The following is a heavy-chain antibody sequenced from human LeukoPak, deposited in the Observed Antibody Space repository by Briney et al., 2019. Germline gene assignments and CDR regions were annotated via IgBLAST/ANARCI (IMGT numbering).Heavy chain of an antibody. Sequence: SETLSLTCTVSGGSISSGGYYWSWIRQHPGKGLEWIGYIYYSGSTYYNPSLKSRVTISVDTSKNQFSLKLSSVTAADTAVYYCARAPYYYDRYGMDVWGQGTTVTVSS. D-gene: IGHD3-22*01. CDR2: IYYSGST. J-gene: IGHJ6*02. CDR1: GGSISSGGYY. CDR3: ARAPYYYDRYGMDV. V-gene: IGHV4-31*03.